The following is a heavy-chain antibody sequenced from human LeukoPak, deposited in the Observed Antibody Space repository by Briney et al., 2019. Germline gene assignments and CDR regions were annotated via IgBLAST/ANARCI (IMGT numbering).Heavy chain of an antibody. CDR3: ARRCRIGSGWFYDY. CDR1: GGSFSGYY. V-gene: IGHV4-34*01. J-gene: IGHJ4*02. CDR2: INHSGST. D-gene: IGHD6-19*01. Sequence: SETLSLTCAVYGGSFSGYYWTWIRQPPGKGREWIGEINHSGSTNYNPPLKSRVTISVDTSKNQISLELSSVTAADTAVYYCARRCRIGSGWFYDYWGQGTLVTVSS.